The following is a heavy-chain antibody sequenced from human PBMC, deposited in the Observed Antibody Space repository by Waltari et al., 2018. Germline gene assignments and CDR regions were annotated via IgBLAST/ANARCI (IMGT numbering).Heavy chain of an antibody. CDR3: AKGSDH. CDR1: GFTFSTYS. Sequence: EVQLLESGGGLVQPGGSLRLFCSASGFTFSTYSMYWVRQAPGKGLRWVSEVSEICGTPNYIESVKGRFTISRDNAKNILYLQMNSLRADDTGVYYCAKGSDHWGQGTLVTVSS. V-gene: IGHV3-23*01. J-gene: IGHJ4*02. CDR2: VSEICGTP.